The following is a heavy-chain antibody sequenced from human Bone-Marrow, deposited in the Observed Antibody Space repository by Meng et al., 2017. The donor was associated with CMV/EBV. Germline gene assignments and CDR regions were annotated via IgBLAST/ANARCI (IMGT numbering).Heavy chain of an antibody. CDR1: GFTFSSYA. V-gene: IGHV3-23*01. CDR2: IGSSGGST. Sequence: GESLKISCAASGFTFSSYAMSWVRQAPGKGLEWVSTIGSSGGSTYYAECVKGRFTISRDNSKNTLYLQMNSLRAEDTAVYYCARILLTGTTGYYFDYWGQGTLVTVSS. CDR3: ARILLTGTTGYYFDY. D-gene: IGHD1-7*01. J-gene: IGHJ4*02.